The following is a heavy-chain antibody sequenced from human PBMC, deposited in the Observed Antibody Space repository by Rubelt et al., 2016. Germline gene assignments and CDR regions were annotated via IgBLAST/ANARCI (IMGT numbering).Heavy chain of an antibody. V-gene: IGHV3-53*01. CDR2: RYSGCST. CDR1: GFTVSSTY. CDR3: ARSGSGWDFNS. D-gene: IGHD6-19*01. J-gene: IGHJ4*02. Sequence: EVQLVESGGGLIQPGGSLRLSCAASGFTVSSTYMNLVRQAPGNGLHWVHIRYSGCSTYYEESGNGRITSNRDNSRNILHLQMNGVSAEDTAVYYCARSGSGWDFNSWGQGTLVTVSS.